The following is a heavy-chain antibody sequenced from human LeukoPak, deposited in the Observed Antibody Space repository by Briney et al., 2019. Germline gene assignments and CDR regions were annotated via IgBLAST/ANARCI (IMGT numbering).Heavy chain of an antibody. D-gene: IGHD6-19*01. CDR3: ARSRVAAWFDP. Sequence: GGSLRLSCVASGFTFTAYSMHWVRQVPGKVLQWLAFISYNGGTEYHTDSVKGRFTISRDNSKNTLYLQMNSLRAEDTAVYYCARSRVAAWFDPWGQGTLVTVSS. CDR1: GFTFTAYS. J-gene: IGHJ5*02. V-gene: IGHV3-30*07. CDR2: ISYNGGTE.